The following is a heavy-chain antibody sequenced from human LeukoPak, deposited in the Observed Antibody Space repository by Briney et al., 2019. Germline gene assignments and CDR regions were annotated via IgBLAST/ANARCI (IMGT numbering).Heavy chain of an antibody. CDR3: ARAGEAGVDY. CDR2: ISISSSTI. D-gene: IGHD3-10*01. J-gene: IGHJ4*02. Sequence: GGCLRLSCAASGFTFSSYSMNCVRQAPGEGLEWVSYISISSSTIYYADSVKGRFTISRDNAKNSLYLQMNSLRAEDTAVYSCARAGEAGVDYWGQGTLVTVSS. V-gene: IGHV3-48*04. CDR1: GFTFSSYS.